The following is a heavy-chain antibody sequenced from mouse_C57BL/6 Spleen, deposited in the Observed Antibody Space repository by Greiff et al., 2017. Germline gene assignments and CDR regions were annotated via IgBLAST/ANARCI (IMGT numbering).Heavy chain of an antibody. J-gene: IGHJ4*01. CDR1: GFNIKNYY. CDR2: LDPANGNT. D-gene: IGHD2-4*01. V-gene: IGHV14-3*01. CDR3: ARVRPIYYDYYYYAMDY. Sequence: EVKLQESVAELVRPGASVKLSCTASGFNIKNYYMNWVKQRPEQGLEWIGRLDPANGNTKYAPKFKGKATITAEPSSNTAYLPLSSLTSEDTAIYYCARVRPIYYDYYYYAMDYGGQGTSVTVSS.